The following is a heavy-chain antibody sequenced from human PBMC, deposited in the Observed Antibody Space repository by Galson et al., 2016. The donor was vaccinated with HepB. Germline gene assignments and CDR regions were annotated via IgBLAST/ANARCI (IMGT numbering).Heavy chain of an antibody. CDR3: ATDQTDSTGFRTCDY. V-gene: IGHV3-23*01. J-gene: IGHJ4*02. D-gene: IGHD3-22*01. CDR2: ISDSGCRT. Sequence: FRFSGYDMGWVRQAPEKGLEWVSTISDSGCRTYYADAVKGRFTNSSDNSNNMLYLQMNSQRAEDTSLYYCATDQTDSTGFRTCDYWGQGTLVTVSS. CDR1: FRFSGYD.